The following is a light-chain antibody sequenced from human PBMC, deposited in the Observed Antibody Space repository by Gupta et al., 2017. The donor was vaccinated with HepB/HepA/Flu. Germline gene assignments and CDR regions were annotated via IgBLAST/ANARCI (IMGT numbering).Light chain of an antibody. CDR2: DAS. CDR3: QQYKSYPIT. CDR1: QDINNY. Sequence: DIQMTQSPSPLSASVGDRVTITCRASQDINNYLAWFQQKPGKAPKSLIYDASSLQSGVPSKFSGSGSGTDFTLTISSLQPEDFATYYCQQYKSYPITFGQGTRLEIK. J-gene: IGKJ5*01. V-gene: IGKV1-16*02.